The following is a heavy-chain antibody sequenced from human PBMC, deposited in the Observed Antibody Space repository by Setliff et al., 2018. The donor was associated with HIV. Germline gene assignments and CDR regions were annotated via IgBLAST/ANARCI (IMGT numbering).Heavy chain of an antibody. J-gene: IGHJ4*02. V-gene: IGHV3-23*01. CDR3: AKGGGGPSDRFDH. CDR1: KLTFHGYA. Sequence: GGSLRLSCADPKLTFHGYAVSWVRQAPGKGLEWVPSIGGSGAVTYYAASVKGRFTISRDNLKHILYLQMDNLRAEDTAVYYCAKGGGGPSDRFDHWGQGTLVTVSS. CDR2: IGGSGAVT. D-gene: IGHD1-26*01.